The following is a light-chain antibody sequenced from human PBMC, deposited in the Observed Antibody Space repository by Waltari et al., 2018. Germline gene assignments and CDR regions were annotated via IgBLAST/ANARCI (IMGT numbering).Light chain of an antibody. CDR3: QQYGSSPWT. CDR2: GAS. CDR1: QSVTSNY. J-gene: IGKJ1*01. V-gene: IGKV3-20*01. Sequence: EIVLTQSPGTLSLSPGETATLSCRASQSVTSNYLAWYQQKPGQAPRLLISGASSRATGIPDRFSGSGSGTYFTLTISRLETEDFAVYHCQQYGSSPWTFGQGTKVEIK.